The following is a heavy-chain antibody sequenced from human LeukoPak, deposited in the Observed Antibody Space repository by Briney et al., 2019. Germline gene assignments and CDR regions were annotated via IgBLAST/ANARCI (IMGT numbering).Heavy chain of an antibody. V-gene: IGHV4-38-2*02. CDR3: ARVRYQPLPNWFDP. Sequence: PSETLSLTCTVSGYSISSGYYWGWIRQPPGKGLEWIGSIYHSGTTYYNPSLKSRVTISVDTSKNQFSLKLSSVTAADMALYYCARVRYQPLPNWFDPWGQGTLVTVS. D-gene: IGHD2-2*01. CDR2: IYHSGTT. CDR1: GYSISSGYY. J-gene: IGHJ5*02.